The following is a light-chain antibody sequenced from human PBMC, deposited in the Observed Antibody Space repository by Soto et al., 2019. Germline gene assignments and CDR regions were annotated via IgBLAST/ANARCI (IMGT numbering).Light chain of an antibody. Sequence: EIELTQSPGTLSLSPGERATLSCRASQSISSSYLAWYQQKPDQAPRLLVYGASSRATGIPDRFSGSGSGTDFTLIISRLEPEDFAVYYYQQYGSSRFTFGPGTKVDIK. CDR3: QQYGSSRFT. CDR2: GAS. CDR1: QSISSSY. V-gene: IGKV3-20*01. J-gene: IGKJ3*01.